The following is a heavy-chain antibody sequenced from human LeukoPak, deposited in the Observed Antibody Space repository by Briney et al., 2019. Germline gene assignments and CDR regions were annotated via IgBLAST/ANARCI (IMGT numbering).Heavy chain of an antibody. J-gene: IGHJ4*02. V-gene: IGHV3-48*01. D-gene: IGHD1-1*01. CDR3: ARGTTYIDY. CDR2: ISSSSSTI. CDR1: GFTFSSYS. Sequence: GGSLRLSCAGSGFTFSSYSMNWVRQAPGKGLEWVLYISSSSSTIYYADSLKGRFTISRDNAKNSLYLQMNSLRAEDTAVYYCARGTTYIDYWGQGTLVTVSS.